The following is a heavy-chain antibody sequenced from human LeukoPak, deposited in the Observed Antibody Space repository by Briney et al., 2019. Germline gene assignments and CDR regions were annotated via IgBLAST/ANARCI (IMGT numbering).Heavy chain of an antibody. CDR3: ARGGSTSSPHYYYYYMDV. CDR1: GVSISSHY. CDR2: IYYSGST. J-gene: IGHJ6*03. D-gene: IGHD2-2*01. V-gene: IGHV4-59*11. Sequence: PSETLSLTCTVSGVSISSHYWSWIRQPPGKGLEWIGYIYYSGSTNYNPSLKSRVTISVDTSKNQFSLKLSSVTAADTAVYYCARGGSTSSPHYYYYYMDVWGKGTTVTVSS.